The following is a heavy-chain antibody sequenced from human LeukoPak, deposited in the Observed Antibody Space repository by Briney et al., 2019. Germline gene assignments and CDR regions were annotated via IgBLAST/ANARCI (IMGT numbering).Heavy chain of an antibody. CDR3: AKDTYYDSSGASDY. CDR2: ISWNSGSI. CDR1: GFTFDDYA. V-gene: IGHV3-9*01. J-gene: IGHJ4*02. D-gene: IGHD3-22*01. Sequence: GGSLRLSCAASGFTFDDYAMHWVRQAPGKGLEWVSGISWNSGSIGYADSVKGRFTISRDNAKNSLYLQMNSLRAEDTALYYCAKDTYYDSSGASDYWGQGTLVTVSS.